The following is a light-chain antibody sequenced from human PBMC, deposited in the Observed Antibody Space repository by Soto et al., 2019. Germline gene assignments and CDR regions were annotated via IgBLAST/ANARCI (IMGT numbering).Light chain of an antibody. CDR3: QQYNSWPPIT. CDR2: DAS. CDR1: QSVSIY. V-gene: IGKV3-15*01. J-gene: IGKJ5*01. Sequence: EIVFTQSPATRSLSSGEMGSLWWRASQSVSIYLGWYQQKPGQAPRLLIYDASTRATGTPDRFSGGGSGTEFTLTISSLQSEDFVVYYCQQYNSWPPITFGQGTRLEIK.